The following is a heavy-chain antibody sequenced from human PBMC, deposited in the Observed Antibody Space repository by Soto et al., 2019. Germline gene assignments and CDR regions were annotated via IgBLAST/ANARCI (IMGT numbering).Heavy chain of an antibody. CDR1: GLTFSSYG. J-gene: IGHJ4*02. CDR2: IWYDGSNK. D-gene: IGHD2-21*02. Sequence: QVQLVESGGGVVQPGRSLRLSCAASGLTFSSYGMHWVRQAPGKGLEWVAVIWYDGSNKYYADSVKGRFTISRDNSKHTLYLQMNSLRAEVTAVYYCARDHGAYCGGDCYSETFDYWGQGTLVTVSS. V-gene: IGHV3-33*01. CDR3: ARDHGAYCGGDCYSETFDY.